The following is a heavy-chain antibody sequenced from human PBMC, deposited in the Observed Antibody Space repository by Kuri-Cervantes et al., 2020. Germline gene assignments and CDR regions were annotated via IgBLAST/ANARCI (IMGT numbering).Heavy chain of an antibody. CDR2: SYYSGST. Sequence: SETLSLTCTVSGGSIISGDYYWSWIRQHPGKGLEWIGYSYYSGSTNYNPSLKSRVTISEDTSKNQFSLKLSSVTAADTAVYYCARDGCSSTSCYYFSAFDIWGQGTMVTVSS. J-gene: IGHJ3*02. CDR3: ARDGCSSTSCYYFSAFDI. D-gene: IGHD2-2*01. CDR1: GGSIISGDYY. V-gene: IGHV4-31*03.